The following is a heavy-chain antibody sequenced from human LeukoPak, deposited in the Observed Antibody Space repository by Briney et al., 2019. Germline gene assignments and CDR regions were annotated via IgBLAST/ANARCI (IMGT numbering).Heavy chain of an antibody. D-gene: IGHD5-18*01. CDR1: GGTFSSYA. J-gene: IGHJ4*02. CDR2: IIPIFGTA. V-gene: IGHV1-69*01. Sequence: SVKVSCKASGGTFSSYAISWVRQAPGQELEWMGGIIPIFGTANYAQKFQGRVTITADESTSTAYMELSSLRSEDTAVYYCARVGLWDKVFDYWGQGTLVTVSS. CDR3: ARVGLWDKVFDY.